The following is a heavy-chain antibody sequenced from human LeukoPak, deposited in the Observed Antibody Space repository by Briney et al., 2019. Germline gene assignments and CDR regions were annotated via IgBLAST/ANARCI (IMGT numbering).Heavy chain of an antibody. CDR2: ISGSGGST. Sequence: GGSLRLSCAASGFTFSSYAMNWVRQAPGKGLEWVSAISGSGGSTYYFVRGRFTISRDNSKNTLYLQMNSLRAEDTAVYYCAKGYCSSTSCKESFFDYWGQGTLVTVSS. V-gene: IGHV3-23*01. CDR3: AKGYCSSTSCKESFFDY. CDR1: GFTFSSYA. J-gene: IGHJ4*02. D-gene: IGHD2-2*01.